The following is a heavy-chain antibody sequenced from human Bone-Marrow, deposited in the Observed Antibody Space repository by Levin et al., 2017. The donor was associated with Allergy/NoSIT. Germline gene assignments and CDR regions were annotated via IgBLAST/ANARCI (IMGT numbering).Heavy chain of an antibody. V-gene: IGHV4-34*01. CDR2: INHSGST. CDR3: ARGGRAMVRGNFDY. Sequence: SQTLSLTCAVYGGSFRGYYWSWIRQPPGKGLEWIGEINHSGSTNYNPSLKSRVTISVDTSKNQFSLKLSSVTAADTAVYYCARGGRAMVRGNFDYWGQGTLVTVSS. J-gene: IGHJ4*02. D-gene: IGHD5-18*01. CDR1: GGSFRGYY.